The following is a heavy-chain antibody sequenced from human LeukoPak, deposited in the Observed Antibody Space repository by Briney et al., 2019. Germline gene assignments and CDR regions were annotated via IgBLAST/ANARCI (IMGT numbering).Heavy chain of an antibody. CDR2: ISAYNGNT. V-gene: IGHV1-18*04. CDR1: GYTFTSYG. J-gene: IGHJ4*02. D-gene: IGHD6-19*01. CDR3: ARALESGIAVAGTFDY. Sequence: ASVKVSCKASGYTFTSYGISWVRQAPGQGLEWMGWISAYNGNTNYAQKLQGRVTMTTDTSTSTAYMELRSLRSDDTAVYYCARALESGIAVAGTFDYWGQGTLVTASS.